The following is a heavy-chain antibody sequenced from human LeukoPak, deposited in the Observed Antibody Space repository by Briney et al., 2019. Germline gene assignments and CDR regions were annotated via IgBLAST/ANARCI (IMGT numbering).Heavy chain of an antibody. J-gene: IGHJ4*02. CDR1: GGTFSNFA. CDR2: IIPIFGTT. D-gene: IGHD3-3*01. CDR3: ARGITALRFLEWTY. Sequence: SVKVSCKASGGTFSNFAVSWVRQGPGQGLEWMGGIIPIFGTTTYAQKFQGRVTITADESTSTAYMELSSLRSDDTAVYYCARGITALRFLEWTYWGQGSLVTVSS. V-gene: IGHV1-69*13.